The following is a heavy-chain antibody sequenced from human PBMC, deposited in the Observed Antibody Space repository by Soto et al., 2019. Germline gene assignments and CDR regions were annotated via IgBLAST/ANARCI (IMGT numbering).Heavy chain of an antibody. D-gene: IGHD6-13*01. V-gene: IGHV3-23*01. CDR2: ISGSGGIT. J-gene: IGHJ4*02. Sequence: PGGSLSLSCAASGFTFSSHAMSWVRKAPGKGLERVSAISGSGGITYYADSVKGRFTISRDNSQNTMYPQMNKLRAEATGAYDYAKDRRVQQRATSLDNWVQGTRATVSS. CDR3: AKDRRVQQRATSLDN. CDR1: GFTFSSHA.